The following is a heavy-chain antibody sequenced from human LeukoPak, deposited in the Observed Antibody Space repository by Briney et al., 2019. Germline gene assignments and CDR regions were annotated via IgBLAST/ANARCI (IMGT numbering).Heavy chain of an antibody. CDR3: AKDQSYYGSGSYQDY. CDR1: GFTFSNFA. V-gene: IGHV3-23*01. J-gene: IGHJ4*02. CDR2: ISGGGAYT. D-gene: IGHD3-10*01. Sequence: GGSLRLSCAASGFTFSNFAMSWVRQAPGKGLEWVSTISGGGAYTYYADSVKGRFTISRDNSKNTLYLQMNSLRAEDTAVYYCAKDQSYYGSGSYQDYWGQGTLVTVSS.